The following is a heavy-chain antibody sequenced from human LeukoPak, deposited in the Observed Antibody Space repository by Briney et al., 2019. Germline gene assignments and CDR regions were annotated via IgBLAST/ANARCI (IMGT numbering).Heavy chain of an antibody. CDR3: TRMTTGHDY. CDR1: GVSFDDYY. J-gene: IGHJ4*02. Sequence: SETLSLTCAVSGVSFDDYYWSWVRQTPGKGLEWLGEINHSGYTNDSPSLKSRVTLSIDTSRRQFSLNLKSVTVADAGIYYCTRMTTGHDYWGQGTLVTVSS. D-gene: IGHD4-17*01. V-gene: IGHV4-34*01. CDR2: INHSGYT.